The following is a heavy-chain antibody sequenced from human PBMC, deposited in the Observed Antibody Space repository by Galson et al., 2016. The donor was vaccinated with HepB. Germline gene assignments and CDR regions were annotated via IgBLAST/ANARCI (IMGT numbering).Heavy chain of an antibody. V-gene: IGHV3-21*01. CDR3: ARGDIVGAIFDY. Sequence: SLRLSCAASGFTFSSYSMNWVRQAPGKGLEWVSSISSSSSYIYYADSVKGRFTISRDNVKNSLYLQMNSLRAEDTAVYYCARGDIVGAIFDYWGQGTLVTVSP. CDR1: GFTFSSYS. J-gene: IGHJ4*02. D-gene: IGHD1-26*01. CDR2: ISSSSSYI.